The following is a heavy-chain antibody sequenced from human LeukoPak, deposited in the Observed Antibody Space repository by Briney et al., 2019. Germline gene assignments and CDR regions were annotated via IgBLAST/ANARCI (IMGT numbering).Heavy chain of an antibody. CDR1: GGSFSGYY. J-gene: IGHJ2*01. CDR2: INHSGST. D-gene: IGHD7-27*01. V-gene: IGHV4-34*01. Sequence: PSETLSLTCAVYGGSFSGYYWSWIRQPPGKGLGWIGEINHSGSTNYKPSLKSRVTISGDPSKNQVSLRVYSVTAADTAVYYCARGVLGPYYFDLWGRGTLVTVSS. CDR3: ARGVLGPYYFDL.